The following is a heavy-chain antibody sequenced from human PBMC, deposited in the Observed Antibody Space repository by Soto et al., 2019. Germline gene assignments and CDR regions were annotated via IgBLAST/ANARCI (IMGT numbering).Heavy chain of an antibody. J-gene: IGHJ4*02. Sequence: EVQLVESGGGLVKPGGSLRLSCAASGFTFSNAWLNWVRQAPGKGLEWVGRIKSKTDGGTTDYAAPVKGRFTISRDDSKNTLYLQMNSLKTEDTAVYYCTTSSGSYYVGDFIDYWGQGTLVTVSS. CDR1: GFTFSNAW. V-gene: IGHV3-15*07. CDR2: IKSKTDGGTT. CDR3: TTSSGSYYVGDFIDY. D-gene: IGHD1-26*01.